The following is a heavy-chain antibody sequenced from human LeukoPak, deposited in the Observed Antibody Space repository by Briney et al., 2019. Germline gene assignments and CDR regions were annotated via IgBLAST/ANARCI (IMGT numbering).Heavy chain of an antibody. J-gene: IGHJ3*02. Sequence: PGGSLRLSCAASGFTFSGSAMHWVRQASGKGLEWVGRIRSKANSYATAYAASVKGRFTISRDDSKNTAYLQMNSLKTEDTAVYYCTRHMRYSSGWQMEGAFDIWGQGTMVTVSS. CDR3: TRHMRYSSGWQMEGAFDI. V-gene: IGHV3-73*01. CDR1: GFTFSGSA. CDR2: IRSKANSYAT. D-gene: IGHD6-19*01.